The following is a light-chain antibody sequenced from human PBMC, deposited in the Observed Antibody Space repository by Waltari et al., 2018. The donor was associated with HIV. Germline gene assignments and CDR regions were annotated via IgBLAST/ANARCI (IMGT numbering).Light chain of an antibody. CDR2: EVN. Sequence: QSALTQPPSASGSPGQSVTISCIGTSSDVGTYNYVSWYPHHPGRAPKLMIFEVNQRASGVPDRFSASRSGNTAYLTVSGLQPEDEADYYCSSYVGNNIYVFGTGTKVTVL. J-gene: IGLJ1*01. CDR1: SSDVGTYNY. CDR3: SSYVGNNIYV. V-gene: IGLV2-8*01.